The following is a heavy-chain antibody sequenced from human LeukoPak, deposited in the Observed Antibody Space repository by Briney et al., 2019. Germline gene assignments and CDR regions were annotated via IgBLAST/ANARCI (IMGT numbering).Heavy chain of an antibody. J-gene: IGHJ4*02. CDR1: GFTFSSYW. Sequence: GGSLRLSCAASGFTFSSYWMHWVRQAPGKGLVWVSRIKSDGKTNYADSVKGRFTISRDNAKNTVSLQMNSLRAEDTAVYYCAKDGHYPDNSGYYYEDSWGQGTLVTVSS. D-gene: IGHD3-22*01. CDR2: IKSDGKT. V-gene: IGHV3-74*01. CDR3: AKDGHYPDNSGYYYEDS.